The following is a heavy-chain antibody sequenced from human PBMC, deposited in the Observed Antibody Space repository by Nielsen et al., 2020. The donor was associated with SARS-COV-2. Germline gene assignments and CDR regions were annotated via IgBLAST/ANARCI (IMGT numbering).Heavy chain of an antibody. Sequence: GESLKISCAASGFTFSSYAMSWVRQAPGKGLEWVSAISGSGGSTYYADSVKGRFTISRDNSKNTLYLQMNSLRAEDTAVYYCAKVYQYGDYYYYYMDVWGKGTTVTVS. V-gene: IGHV3-23*01. CDR3: AKVYQYGDYYYYYMDV. J-gene: IGHJ6*03. CDR2: ISGSGGST. CDR1: GFTFSSYA. D-gene: IGHD2-2*01.